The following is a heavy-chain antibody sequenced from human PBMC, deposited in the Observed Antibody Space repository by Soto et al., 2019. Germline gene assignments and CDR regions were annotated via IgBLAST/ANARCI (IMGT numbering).Heavy chain of an antibody. CDR1: GFRFVNYA. J-gene: IGHJ4*02. D-gene: IGHD6-19*01. V-gene: IGHV3-23*01. CDR2: LSGSGTST. CDR3: AKATANGGWFNPFDS. Sequence: GGSLRLSCAASGFRFVNYAMNWVPRDPGKGLAWVSGLSGSGTSTYYADSVKGRFTISRDNSRDTLFLQMNSLTADDTAVYYCAKATANGGWFNPFDSWGQGALVTVSS.